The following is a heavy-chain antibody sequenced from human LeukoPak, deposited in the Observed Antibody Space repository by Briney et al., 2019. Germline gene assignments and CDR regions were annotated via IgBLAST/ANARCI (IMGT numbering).Heavy chain of an antibody. Sequence: ASVKVSCKASGYTFTSYYMHWVRQAPGQGLEWMGIINPSGGSTSYAQKLQGRVTMTTDTSTTTAYMELRGLRSDDTAVYYCARAEKPNWGNYYYYCMDVWGKGTTVTVSS. CDR1: GYTFTSYY. CDR3: ARAEKPNWGNYYYYCMDV. J-gene: IGHJ6*03. V-gene: IGHV1-46*01. D-gene: IGHD7-27*01. CDR2: INPSGGST.